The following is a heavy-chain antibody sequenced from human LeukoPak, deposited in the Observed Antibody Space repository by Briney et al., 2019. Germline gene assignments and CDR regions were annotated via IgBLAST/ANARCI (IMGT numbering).Heavy chain of an antibody. J-gene: IGHJ4*02. D-gene: IGHD6-6*01. CDR1: GGSFSGYH. CDR3: ARGPAIAARIFDY. V-gene: IGHV4-34*01. Sequence: PSETLSLTCAVYGGSFSGYHWSWIRQPPGKGLEWIGEINHSGSTNYNPSLKSRVTISVDTSKNQFSLKLSSVTAADTAVYYCARGPAIAARIFDYWGQGTLVTVSS. CDR2: INHSGST.